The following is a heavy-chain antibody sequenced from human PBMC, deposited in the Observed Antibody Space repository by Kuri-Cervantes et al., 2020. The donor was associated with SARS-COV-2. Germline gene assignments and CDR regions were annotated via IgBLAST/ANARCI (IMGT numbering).Heavy chain of an antibody. CDR1: GYTFTSYA. J-gene: IGHJ3*02. D-gene: IGHD2-21*01. CDR2: INTNTGNP. Sequence: ASVKVSCKASGYTFTSYAMNWVRQAPGQGLEWMGWINTNTGNPTYAQGFTGRFVFSLDTSVSTAYLQISSLKAEDTAVYYCAKDHRGGAYCGGDCYWDAFDIWGQGTMVTVSS. V-gene: IGHV7-4-1*02. CDR3: AKDHRGGAYCGGDCYWDAFDI.